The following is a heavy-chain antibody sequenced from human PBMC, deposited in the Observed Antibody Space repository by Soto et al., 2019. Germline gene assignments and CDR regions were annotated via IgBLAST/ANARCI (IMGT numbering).Heavy chain of an antibody. Sequence: PGGSLRLSCAASGFTFSSYAMNWVRQAPGKGLEWVSAISGSGGSTYFADSVKGRFTISRDNSKNTLHLQMNSLRAEDTAVYYCAKDFDTAMARWFDYWGQGTLVTVSS. D-gene: IGHD5-18*01. CDR3: AKDFDTAMARWFDY. CDR2: ISGSGGST. CDR1: GFTFSSYA. V-gene: IGHV3-23*01. J-gene: IGHJ4*02.